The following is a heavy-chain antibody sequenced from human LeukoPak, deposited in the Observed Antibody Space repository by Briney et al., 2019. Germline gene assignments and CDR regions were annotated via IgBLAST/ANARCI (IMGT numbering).Heavy chain of an antibody. Sequence: SETLSLTCTVSGGSISSSSYYWGWIRQPPGKGLEWIGSIYYRGSIYYKPSLKSRVTISVDRSKNQFSLKLSSVTAADTAVYYCARALAAAGPYFDYWGQGTLVTVSS. CDR1: GGSISSSSYY. CDR3: ARALAAAGPYFDY. CDR2: IYYRGSI. J-gene: IGHJ4*02. D-gene: IGHD6-13*01. V-gene: IGHV4-39*07.